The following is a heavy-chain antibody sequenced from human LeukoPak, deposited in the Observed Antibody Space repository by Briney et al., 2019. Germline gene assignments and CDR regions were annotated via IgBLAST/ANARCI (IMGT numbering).Heavy chain of an antibody. CDR2: ISYDGSNK. V-gene: IGHV3-30*14. D-gene: IGHD6-25*01. Sequence: GGSLRLSCAASGFTFSSYAMHWVRQAPGKGLEWVAVISYDGSNKYYADSVKGRFTISRDNSKNTLYLQMNSLRAEDTAVYYCARSSLGYPWGQGTLVTVSS. CDR1: GFTFSSYA. J-gene: IGHJ5*02. CDR3: ARSSLGYP.